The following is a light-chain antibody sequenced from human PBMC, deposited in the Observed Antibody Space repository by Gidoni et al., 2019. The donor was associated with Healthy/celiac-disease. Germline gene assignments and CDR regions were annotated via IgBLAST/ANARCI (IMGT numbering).Light chain of an antibody. CDR2: KAS. Sequence: DIQRTQSPSTLSASVGDRVTITCRASQSIRSWLAWYQQKPGKAPKRLIYKASSLESGVPSRSSGSGSGTEFTLTISSLQPDDFATYYCQQYNSYSPGYTFGQGTKLEIK. J-gene: IGKJ2*01. CDR1: QSIRSW. V-gene: IGKV1-5*03. CDR3: QQYNSYSPGYT.